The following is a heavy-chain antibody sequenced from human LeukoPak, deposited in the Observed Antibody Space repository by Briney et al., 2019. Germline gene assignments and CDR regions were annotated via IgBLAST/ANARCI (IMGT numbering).Heavy chain of an antibody. V-gene: IGHV3-21*01. CDR2: ISSRSTYI. J-gene: IGHJ4*02. CDR3: ARDTLGEGEDANYAVYYFDY. CDR1: GFTFSSYS. D-gene: IGHD4/OR15-4a*01. Sequence: GGSLRLSCAASGFTFSSYSMNWVRQAPGKGLEWVSSISSRSTYIYHADSVKGRFTISRDNAKNSLDLQMNSLRAEDTAVYYCARDTLGEGEDANYAVYYFDYWGQGTPVTVSS.